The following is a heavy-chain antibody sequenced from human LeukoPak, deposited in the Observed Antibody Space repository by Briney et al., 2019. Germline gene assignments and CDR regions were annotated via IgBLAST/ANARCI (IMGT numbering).Heavy chain of an antibody. Sequence: GGSLRLSCAASGFTFSSYDMNWVRQSPGKGLEWVAYISGSDDSVYYPDSVKGRFSISRDNVKNSLYLQMNSLSAEDTAFYYCAYSCRDHNAGWPYFDFWGQGTLLTVSS. CDR3: AYSCRDHNAGWPYFDF. V-gene: IGHV3-48*03. J-gene: IGHJ4*02. CDR2: ISGSDDSV. D-gene: IGHD6-19*01. CDR1: GFTFSSYD.